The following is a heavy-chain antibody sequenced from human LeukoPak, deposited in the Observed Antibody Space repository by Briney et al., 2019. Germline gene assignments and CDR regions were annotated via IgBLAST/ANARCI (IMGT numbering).Heavy chain of an antibody. D-gene: IGHD2-2*01. CDR1: GGSISNYY. CDR3: ARGGYCSSSSCYGDDAFDI. J-gene: IGHJ3*02. CDR2: IYYSGST. V-gene: IGHV4-59*01. Sequence: PSETLSLTCTVFGGSISNYYWSWLRQSPGEGLEWIGYIYYSGSTNYNPSLMSRVTISVATPRNQFSLRLSSVTAADTAMYYCARGGYCSSSSCYGDDAFDIWGQGTMVTVSS.